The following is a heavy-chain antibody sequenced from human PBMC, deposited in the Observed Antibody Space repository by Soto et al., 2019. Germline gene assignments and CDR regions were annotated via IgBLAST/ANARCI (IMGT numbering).Heavy chain of an antibody. V-gene: IGHV3-73*01. D-gene: IGHD3-10*01. CDR3: AKYTTMARGVIRSDYYYYGMDV. CDR2: IRSKPKNYAT. CDR1: GFIFSGSA. J-gene: IGHJ6*02. Sequence: GGSLRLSCAASGFIFSGSAMHWVRQASGKGLEWVGRIRSKPKNYATAYSASLKGRFTISRDDSQNTAYLQMTSLKTEDTAVYYCAKYTTMARGVIRSDYYYYGMDVWGQGTTVTVSS.